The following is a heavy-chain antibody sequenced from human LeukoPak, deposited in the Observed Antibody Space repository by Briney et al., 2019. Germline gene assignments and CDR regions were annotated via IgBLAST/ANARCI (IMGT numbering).Heavy chain of an antibody. D-gene: IGHD2-8*01. CDR2: ISSSSSYI. CDR3: AKSRIKEPDCTNGVCPQGYYYMDV. J-gene: IGHJ6*03. CDR1: GFTFSSYA. V-gene: IGHV3-21*01. Sequence: GGSLRLSCAASGFTFSSYAMSWVRQAPGKGLEWVSAISSSSSYIYYADSVKGRFTISRDNAKNSLYLQMNSLRAEDTAVYYCAKSRIKEPDCTNGVCPQGYYYMDVWGKGTTVTVSS.